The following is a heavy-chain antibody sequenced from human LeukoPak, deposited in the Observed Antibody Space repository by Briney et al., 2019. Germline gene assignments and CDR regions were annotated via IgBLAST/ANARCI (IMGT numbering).Heavy chain of an antibody. CDR3: ARGELTTVTSYYYYGMDV. CDR2: ISYDGSNK. V-gene: IGHV3-30*03. Sequence: PGGSLRLSCAASGFTFSSYGMHWVRQAPGKGLEWVAVISYDGSNKYYADSVKGRFTISRDNSKNTLYLQMNSLRAEDTAVYYCARGELTTVTSYYYYGMDVWGQGTTVTVSS. CDR1: GFTFSSYG. J-gene: IGHJ6*02. D-gene: IGHD4-17*01.